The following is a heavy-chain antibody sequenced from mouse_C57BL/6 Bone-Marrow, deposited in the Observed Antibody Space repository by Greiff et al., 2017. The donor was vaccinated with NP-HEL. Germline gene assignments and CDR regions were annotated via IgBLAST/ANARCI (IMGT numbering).Heavy chain of an antibody. Sequence: DVKLVESGGGLVKPGGSLKLSCAASGFTFSSYAMSWVRQTPEKRLEWVATISDGGSYTYYPDNVKGRFTISRDNAKNNLYLQMSHLKSEDTAMYYCARGDYGSSLYVMDYWGQGTSVTVSS. D-gene: IGHD1-1*01. CDR2: ISDGGSYT. CDR1: GFTFSSYA. CDR3: ARGDYGSSLYVMDY. J-gene: IGHJ4*01. V-gene: IGHV5-4*03.